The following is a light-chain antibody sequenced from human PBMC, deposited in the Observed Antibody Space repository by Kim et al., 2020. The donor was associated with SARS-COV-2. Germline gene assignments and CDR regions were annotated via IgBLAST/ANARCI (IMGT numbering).Light chain of an antibody. V-gene: IGLV1-51*01. CDR2: DNN. Sequence: QSVLTQPPSVSAAPGQKVTISCSGSSSNIGNNYVSWYQQLPGTAPKLLIYDNNKRPSRIPDRFSGSKSGTSATLGITGLQTGDEADYYCGTWDSSLSAPWFGTGTKVTVL. CDR1: SSNIGNNY. J-gene: IGLJ1*01. CDR3: GTWDSSLSAPW.